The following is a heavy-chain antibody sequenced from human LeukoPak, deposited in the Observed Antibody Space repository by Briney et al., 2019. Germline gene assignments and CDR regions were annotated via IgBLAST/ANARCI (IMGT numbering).Heavy chain of an antibody. Sequence: GGSLRLSCAASGFTFSSYGMHWVRQAPGKGLEWVAVIWYDGSNKYYADSVKGRFTISRDNSKNTLCLQMNSLRAEDTAVYYCARDPLDDPTYDFDYWGQETLVTVPS. D-gene: IGHD1-1*01. CDR3: ARDPLDDPTYDFDY. V-gene: IGHV3-33*01. CDR1: GFTFSSYG. CDR2: IWYDGSNK. J-gene: IGHJ4*02.